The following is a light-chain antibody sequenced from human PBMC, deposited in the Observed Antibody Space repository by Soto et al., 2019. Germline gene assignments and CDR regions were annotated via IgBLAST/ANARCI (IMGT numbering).Light chain of an antibody. CDR3: GTWDSSLGAAV. J-gene: IGLJ3*02. Sequence: QSVLTQPPSVSAAPGQRVTISCSGSSSNIGKNLVSWYQQLPRTAPKLLIYDNNKRPSGIPDRFSGSKSGTSATLGITGLQTGDEADYYCGTWDSSLGAAVFGGGTKVTVL. CDR1: SSNIGKNL. V-gene: IGLV1-51*01. CDR2: DNN.